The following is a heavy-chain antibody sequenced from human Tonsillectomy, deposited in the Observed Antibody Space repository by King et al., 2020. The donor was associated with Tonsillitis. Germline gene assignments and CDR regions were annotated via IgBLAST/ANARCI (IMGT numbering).Heavy chain of an antibody. CDR3: ARAGATVAGSYYYYMDV. J-gene: IGHJ6*03. D-gene: IGHD4-11*01. CDR1: SGSFSSYY. Sequence: VQLQQWGAGLLKPSETLSLTCAVYSGSFSSYYWSWIRQPPGKGLEWIGEINHSGSTKYNPSLKSRVTISVDTSKNQFSLKLSSVTAADTAEYYCARAGATVAGSYYYYMDVWGKGTTVTVSS. CDR2: INHSGST. V-gene: IGHV4-34*01.